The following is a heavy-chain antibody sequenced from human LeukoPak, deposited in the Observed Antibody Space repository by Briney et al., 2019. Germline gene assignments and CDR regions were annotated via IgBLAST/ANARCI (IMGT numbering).Heavy chain of an antibody. CDR1: GFTFSSYA. CDR3: ARHYPPDYDILTGYYRVGGMDV. Sequence: GGSLRLSCAASGFTFSSYAMSWVRQAPGKGLEWVSAISGSGGSTYYADSVKGRFTISRDNSKNTLYLQMNSLRAEDTAVYYCARHYPPDYDILTGYYRVGGMDVWGQGTTVTVSS. CDR2: ISGSGGST. J-gene: IGHJ6*02. D-gene: IGHD3-9*01. V-gene: IGHV3-23*01.